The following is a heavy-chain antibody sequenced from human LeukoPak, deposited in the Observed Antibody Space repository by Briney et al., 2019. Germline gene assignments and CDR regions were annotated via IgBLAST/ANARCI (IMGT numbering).Heavy chain of an antibody. CDR1: GGPFSGYY. D-gene: IGHD1-26*01. Sequence: ASETLSLTCAVYGGPFSGYYWSWIRQPPGKGLEWIGEIKPSGSAKYTHSITRRVLISVDTSKHPFSLKPSSVTAAGTAVYNCARRQWGRTTTWFDPWGEGTLVTVSP. J-gene: IGHJ5*02. CDR2: IKPSGSA. V-gene: IGHV4-34*01. CDR3: ARRQWGRTTTWFDP.